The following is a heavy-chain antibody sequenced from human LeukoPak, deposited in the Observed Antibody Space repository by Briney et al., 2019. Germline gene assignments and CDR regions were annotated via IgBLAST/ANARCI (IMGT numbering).Heavy chain of an antibody. CDR3: AKDHEWEPPMDY. CDR2: ISYDGSNK. V-gene: IGHV3-30*02. J-gene: IGHJ4*02. D-gene: IGHD1-26*01. CDR1: GFTFSTYG. Sequence: PGGSLRLSCAASGFTFSTYGMHWVRQAPGKGLEWESFISYDGSNKYYADSVKGRFTISRDNSKNTLYLQTNSLRAEDTAVYYCAKDHEWEPPMDYWGQGTLVTVSS.